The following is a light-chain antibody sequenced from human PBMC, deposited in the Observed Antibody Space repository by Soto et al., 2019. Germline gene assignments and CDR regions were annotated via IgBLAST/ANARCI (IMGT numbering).Light chain of an antibody. V-gene: IGLV2-14*01. CDR1: RSDVGGYNY. Sequence: QSVLTQPASVSGSPGQSITISCTGTRSDVGGYNYVSWYQQHPGKAPKLMIYEVSNRPSGVSNRFSGSKSGHTASLTISGLQSEYEAEYFCTAYTSSTTLDVFGTGTKVTVL. CDR2: EVS. J-gene: IGLJ1*01. CDR3: TAYTSSTTLDV.